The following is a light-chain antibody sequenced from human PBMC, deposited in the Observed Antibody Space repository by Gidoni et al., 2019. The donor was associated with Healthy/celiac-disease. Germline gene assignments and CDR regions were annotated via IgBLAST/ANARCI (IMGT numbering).Light chain of an antibody. Sequence: DIQMTQSPSSLSASVGDRVTITCRASQSISSYLNWYQQKPGKAPKLLIYAASTLHGGVPSRFSGSGSGTDFTLTIRSLQPEDFATYYCQQSYRLGLTFGGXTKVEIK. CDR3: QQSYRLGLT. CDR2: AAS. J-gene: IGKJ4*01. V-gene: IGKV1-39*01. CDR1: QSISSY.